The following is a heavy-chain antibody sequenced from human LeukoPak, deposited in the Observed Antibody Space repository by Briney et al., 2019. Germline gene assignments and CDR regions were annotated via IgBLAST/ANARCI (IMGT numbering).Heavy chain of an antibody. CDR1: GYTFTNYY. J-gene: IGHJ5*02. D-gene: IGHD4-23*01. CDR2: INPNTGAT. Sequence: ASVKVSCKASGYTFTNYYIHWVRQAPGQGLEWMGRINPNTGATKYAQKFQGRVSMIRDRSINTAFMDLSRLRYDDTAVYYCARDQGDGDNSFDPWGQGTLVTVSS. V-gene: IGHV1-2*06. CDR3: ARDQGDGDNSFDP.